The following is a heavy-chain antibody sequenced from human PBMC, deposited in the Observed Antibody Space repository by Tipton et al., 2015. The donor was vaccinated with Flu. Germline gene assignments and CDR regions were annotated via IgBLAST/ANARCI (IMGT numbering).Heavy chain of an antibody. V-gene: IGHV3-23*01. Sequence: SLRLSCAASGVTFSNYAMNWVRQAPGKGLEWVSSISVSGGSKHYADSVKGRFTISRDNSKNTLYLQMNSLRVEDTAVYYCAKSEGRAAAGPSNWFDPWGQGTLVTVSS. D-gene: IGHD6-13*01. J-gene: IGHJ5*02. CDR1: GVTFSNYA. CDR2: ISVSGGSK. CDR3: AKSEGRAAAGPSNWFDP.